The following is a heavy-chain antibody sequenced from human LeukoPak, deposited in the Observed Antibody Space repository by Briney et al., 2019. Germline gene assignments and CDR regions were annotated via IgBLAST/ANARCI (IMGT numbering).Heavy chain of an antibody. D-gene: IGHD3-22*01. CDR3: ARASNWGTKDSGYYYGDY. CDR2: ISSSGSTI. CDR1: GFTFGSYA. Sequence: GGSLRLSCAASGFTFGSYAMNWVRQAPGKGLEWVSYISSSGSTIYYADSVKGRFSISRDNAKNSLYLQMNSLGAEDTAVYYCARASNWGTKDSGYYYGDYWGQGTLVTVSS. V-gene: IGHV3-48*04. J-gene: IGHJ4*02.